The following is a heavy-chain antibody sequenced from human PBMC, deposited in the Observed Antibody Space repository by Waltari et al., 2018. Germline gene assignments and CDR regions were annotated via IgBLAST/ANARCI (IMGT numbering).Heavy chain of an antibody. CDR3: AKEIRITIFGVELGVAFDI. V-gene: IGHV3-23*04. CDR2: ISGSGGST. CDR1: GFTFSSYA. J-gene: IGHJ3*02. Sequence: EVQLVESGGGLVQPGGSLRLSCAASGFTFSSYAMSWVRQAPGKGLEWVSAISGSGGSTYYADSVKGRFTISRDNSKNTLYLQMNSLRAEDTAVYYCAKEIRITIFGVELGVAFDIWGQGTMVTVSS. D-gene: IGHD3-3*01.